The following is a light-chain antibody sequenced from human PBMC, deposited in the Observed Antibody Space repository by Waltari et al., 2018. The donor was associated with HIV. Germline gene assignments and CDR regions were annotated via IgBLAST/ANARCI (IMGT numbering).Light chain of an antibody. V-gene: IGLV4-69*01. CDR3: QTWATGIWV. Sequence: QLALTQSPSASASPGAPVKLTCTLSSEHSSYATSWHQQQPDKGHRFLMNLNSAGTHSKGGGIPDRVSGSSSGAGRYLATSSLQSEDEADYYCQTWATGIWVFGGGTKLTVL. CDR2: LNSAGTH. CDR1: SEHSSYA. J-gene: IGLJ3*02.